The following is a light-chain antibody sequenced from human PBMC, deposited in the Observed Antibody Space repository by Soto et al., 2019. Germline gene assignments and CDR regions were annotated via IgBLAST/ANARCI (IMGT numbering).Light chain of an antibody. CDR2: GAS. V-gene: IGKV3-15*01. CDR1: QSVSSN. J-gene: IGKJ1*01. Sequence: EIVMTQSPATLSVSPGERATLSCRASQSVSSNFAWYQQKPGQAPRLLIYGASTRATSIPGRFSGSGSGTEFTLTISSLQSEDFAVYYCQQYNNWPRTFGQGTRVEIK. CDR3: QQYNNWPRT.